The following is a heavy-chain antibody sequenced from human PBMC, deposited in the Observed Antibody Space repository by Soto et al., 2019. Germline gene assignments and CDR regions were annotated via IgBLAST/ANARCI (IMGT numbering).Heavy chain of an antibody. CDR1: GGSISSGDDY. Sequence: QVQLQESGPGLVKPSQTLSLTCTVSGGSISSGDDYWSWIRQPPGKGLEWIGYIYYSGSNYYKPSHKGQVTISVATSKNKSTLKLSYLTAADTAVDYSAGGFFPDNVWGSYPRPYFDYWGQGTLVTVSS. V-gene: IGHV4-30-4*01. CDR2: IYYSGSN. D-gene: IGHD3-16*02. CDR3: AGGFFPDNVWGSYPRPYFDY. J-gene: IGHJ4*02.